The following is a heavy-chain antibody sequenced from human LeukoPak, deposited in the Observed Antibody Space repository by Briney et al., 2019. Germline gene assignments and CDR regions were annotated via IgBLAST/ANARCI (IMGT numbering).Heavy chain of an antibody. Sequence: SVKLSCKASGGTFSSYAISWVRQAPGQGLEWMGRIIPILGIANYAQKFQGRVTITADKSTSTAYMELSSLRSEDTAVYYCARDYYDSSGYYYVDYWGQGTLVTVSS. CDR3: ARDYYDSSGYYYVDY. D-gene: IGHD3-22*01. CDR2: IIPILGIA. CDR1: GGTFSSYA. V-gene: IGHV1-69*04. J-gene: IGHJ4*02.